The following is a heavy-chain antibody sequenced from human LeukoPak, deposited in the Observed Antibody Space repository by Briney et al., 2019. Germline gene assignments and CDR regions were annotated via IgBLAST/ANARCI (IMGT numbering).Heavy chain of an antibody. CDR1: GGSFSGYY. D-gene: IGHD3-22*01. J-gene: IGHJ5*02. CDR3: ASDGTGAGYYYDSSGYSS. Sequence: SETLSLTCAVYGGSFSGYYWSGIRQPPGKGLDWSGDINHSGSTNYNPSLKSRVTISVDTSKNQFSLKLSSVTAADTAVYYCASDGTGAGYYYDSSGYSSWGQGTLVTVSS. V-gene: IGHV4-34*01. CDR2: INHSGST.